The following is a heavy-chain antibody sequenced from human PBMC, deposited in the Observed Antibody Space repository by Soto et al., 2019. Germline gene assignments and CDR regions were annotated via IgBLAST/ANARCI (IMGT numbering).Heavy chain of an antibody. V-gene: IGHV4-59*01. D-gene: IGHD2-21*02. Sequence: SETLSLTCSVSGGSISSFYWSWIRQPPGKGLEWIGFIYKSGITNYNPSLKSRVTISVDMSKDQFSLKLRSVTAADTAVYYCARAREYCGGDCFYFDYWGRETLVTVSS. CDR3: ARAREYCGGDCFYFDY. J-gene: IGHJ4*02. CDR2: IYKSGIT. CDR1: GGSISSFY.